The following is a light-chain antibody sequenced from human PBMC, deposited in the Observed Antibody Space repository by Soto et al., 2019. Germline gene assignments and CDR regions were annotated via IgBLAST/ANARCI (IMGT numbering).Light chain of an antibody. CDR3: QEENNWPPWT. J-gene: IGKJ1*01. CDR2: GAS. Sequence: EIVMTQSPATLSVSPGERATLSCRASQSVSSNLAWYQQKPGQAPRLLIYGASTRATGIPARFSGSGSGTEFTPTISSLQSEDFGVYYCQEENNWPPWTVGQGTKVAIK. CDR1: QSVSSN. V-gene: IGKV3-15*01.